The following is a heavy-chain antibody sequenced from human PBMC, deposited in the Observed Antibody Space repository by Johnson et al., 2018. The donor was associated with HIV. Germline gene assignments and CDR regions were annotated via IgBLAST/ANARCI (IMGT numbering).Heavy chain of an antibody. V-gene: IGHV3-33*06. D-gene: IGHD2-21*01. J-gene: IGHJ3*02. CDR2: IWYDGSNK. CDR1: GFTYSSYG. Sequence: QVQLVESGGGVVQPGRSLRLSCAASGFTYSSYGMHWVRQAPGKGLEWVAGIWYDGSNKYYADSVKGRFTISRDNSKNTLYLQMNSLRAEDTAVYYCAKGPIVDDGFDIWGQGTMVTVSS. CDR3: AKGPIVDDGFDI.